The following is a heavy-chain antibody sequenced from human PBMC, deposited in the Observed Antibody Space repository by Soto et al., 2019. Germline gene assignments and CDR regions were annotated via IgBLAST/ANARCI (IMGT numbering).Heavy chain of an antibody. CDR3: ASLPAYGDTMIVVGTDAFDI. J-gene: IGHJ3*02. CDR1: GYSFTSYW. CDR2: IDPSDSYT. D-gene: IGHD3-22*01. V-gene: IGHV5-10-1*03. Sequence: EVQLVQSGAEVKKPGESLRISCKGSGYSFTSYWISWVRQMPGKGLEWMGRIDPSDSYTNYSPSFQGHVTISADKSISTAYLQWSSLKASDTAMYYCASLPAYGDTMIVVGTDAFDIWGQGTMVTVSS.